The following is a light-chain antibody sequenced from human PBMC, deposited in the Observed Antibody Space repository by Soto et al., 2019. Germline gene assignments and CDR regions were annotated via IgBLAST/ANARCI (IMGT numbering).Light chain of an antibody. CDR1: TTDIGNYDS. J-gene: IGLJ1*01. CDR2: DVN. Sequence: QSVLTQPPSVSGFPGQSVTISCTATTTDIGNYDSVSWYQQAPGTAPKLIIYDVNNRPSGAPDRFSGSTSGNTASLTISGLQAEDETDYFCSLYSSNGSLIFGPGTKATV. CDR3: SLYSSNGSLI. V-gene: IGLV2-18*01.